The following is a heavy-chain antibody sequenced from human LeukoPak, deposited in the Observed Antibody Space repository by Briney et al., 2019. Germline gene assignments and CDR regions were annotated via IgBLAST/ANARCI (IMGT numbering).Heavy chain of an antibody. Sequence: GGSLRLSCAASGFTFSSYSMNWVRQAPGKGLEWVSSISSSSSYIYYADSVKGRFTISRDNAKNSLYLQMNSLRAEDTAVYYCARVRVTTSPIARYYYYYGMDVWGQGTTVTVSS. CDR3: ARVRVTTSPIARYYYYYGMDV. J-gene: IGHJ6*02. D-gene: IGHD4-11*01. V-gene: IGHV3-21*04. CDR2: ISSSSSYI. CDR1: GFTFSSYS.